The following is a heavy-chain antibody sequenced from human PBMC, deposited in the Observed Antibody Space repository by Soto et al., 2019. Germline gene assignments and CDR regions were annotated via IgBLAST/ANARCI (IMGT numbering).Heavy chain of an antibody. CDR2: IYYSGST. Sequence: PSETLSLTCTVSGGSISSSSYYWGWIRQPPGKGLEWIGSIYYSGSTYYNPSLKSRVTISVDTSKNQFSLKLSSVTAADTAVYYCASPVEDYDSSGYAYYFDYWGQGTLVTLSS. J-gene: IGHJ4*02. CDR3: ASPVEDYDSSGYAYYFDY. D-gene: IGHD3-22*01. V-gene: IGHV4-39*01. CDR1: GGSISSSSYY.